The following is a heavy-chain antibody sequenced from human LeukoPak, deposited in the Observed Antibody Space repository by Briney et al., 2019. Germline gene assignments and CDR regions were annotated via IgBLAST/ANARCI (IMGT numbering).Heavy chain of an antibody. D-gene: IGHD3-16*01. Sequence: PGGSLRLSCAASGLIVSDSYMSWVRQAPGKGVEWASLLNTGGDPYYTDSVKDRFTISKDTSNNTLDLQMSSLRAEDTAVYFCVGVTLWPGLDYWRHGTLVTVSS. J-gene: IGHJ4*01. CDR3: VGVTLWPGLDY. V-gene: IGHV3-66*01. CDR1: GLIVSDSY. CDR2: LNTGGDP.